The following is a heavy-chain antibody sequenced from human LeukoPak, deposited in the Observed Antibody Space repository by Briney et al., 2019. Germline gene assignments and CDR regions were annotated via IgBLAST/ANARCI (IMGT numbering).Heavy chain of an antibody. Sequence: MASETLSLTCTVSGGSISSYYWSWIRQPPGKGLEWIGYIYYSASTNYNPSLKSRVTISVDTSKNQFSLKLSSVTAADTAVYYCARMEDYGSGSYPYFDYWGQGTLVTVSS. CDR2: IYYSAST. CDR1: GGSISSYY. D-gene: IGHD3-10*01. J-gene: IGHJ4*02. CDR3: ARMEDYGSGSYPYFDY. V-gene: IGHV4-59*08.